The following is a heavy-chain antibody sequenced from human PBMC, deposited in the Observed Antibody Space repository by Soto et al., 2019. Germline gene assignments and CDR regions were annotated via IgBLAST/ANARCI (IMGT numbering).Heavy chain of an antibody. Sequence: SETLSLTCTVSGGSISSYYWSWIRQPAGKGLEWIGRIYTSGSTNYNPSLKSRVTMSVDTSKNQFSLKLSSVTAADTAVYYCASSGQPYYYYYYGMDVWGQGTTVTVSS. J-gene: IGHJ6*02. CDR2: IYTSGST. V-gene: IGHV4-4*07. CDR3: ASSGQPYYYYYYGMDV. D-gene: IGHD1-26*01. CDR1: GGSISSYY.